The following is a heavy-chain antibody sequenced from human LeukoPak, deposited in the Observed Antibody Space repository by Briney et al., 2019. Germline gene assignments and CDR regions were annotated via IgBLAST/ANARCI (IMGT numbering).Heavy chain of an antibody. CDR2: ISSSSSYI. J-gene: IGHJ3*02. V-gene: IGHV3-21*01. D-gene: IGHD3-22*01. CDR1: GFTFSSYS. CDR3: ARVFTMIPRADAFDI. Sequence: GGSLRLSCAASGFTFSSYSMNWVRQAPGKGLEWVSSISSSSSYIYYADPVKGRFTISRDNAKNSLYLQMNSLRAEDTAVYYCARVFTMIPRADAFDIWGQGTMVTVSS.